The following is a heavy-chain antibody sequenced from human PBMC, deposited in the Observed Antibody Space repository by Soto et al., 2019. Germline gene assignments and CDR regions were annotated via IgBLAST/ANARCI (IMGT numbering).Heavy chain of an antibody. CDR2: IYHSGST. V-gene: IGHV4-30-2*01. D-gene: IGHD5-18*01. J-gene: IGHJ5*02. CDR3: ARANTAMRFGNWFDP. CDR1: GGSISSGGYS. Sequence: QLQLQESGSGLVKPSQTLSLTCAVSGGSISSGGYSWSWIRQPPGKGLEWIGYIYHSGSTYYNPSLKSRVTISVDRSKNQFSLKLSSVTAADTAVYYCARANTAMRFGNWFDPWGQGTLVTVSS.